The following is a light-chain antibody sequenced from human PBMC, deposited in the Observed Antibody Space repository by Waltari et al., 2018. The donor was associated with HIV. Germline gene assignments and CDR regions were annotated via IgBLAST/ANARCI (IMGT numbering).Light chain of an antibody. CDR3: EAWDNSTPI. Sequence: SYELTQPPSVSVSPGQTASITCSGDQLGAKFASWYQQRPGQSPVMIIFQDTGRPSGIPGRFSGSNSGNSATRTISGTQTVDEADNFCEAWDNSTPIVGGGTKLTVL. CDR1: QLGAKF. J-gene: IGLJ2*01. V-gene: IGLV3-1*01. CDR2: QDT.